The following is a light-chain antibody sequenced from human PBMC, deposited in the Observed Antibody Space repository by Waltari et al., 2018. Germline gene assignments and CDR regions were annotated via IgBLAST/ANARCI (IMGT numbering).Light chain of an antibody. CDR1: QSVYSSS. CDR3: QHYGGSSS. Sequence: TQSPGTLSLSPGERATLSCRASQSVYSSSLAWYQQKPGQPPRLLMYGASTRATGIPDRFSGSSGSGTDFTLTINRLEPEDFAVYYCQHYGGSSSFGQGTKVEIK. V-gene: IGKV3-20*01. CDR2: GAS. J-gene: IGKJ1*01.